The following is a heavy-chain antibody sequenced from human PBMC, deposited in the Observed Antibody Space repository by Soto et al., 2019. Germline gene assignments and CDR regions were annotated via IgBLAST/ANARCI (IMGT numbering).Heavy chain of an antibody. CDR1: GVSISSYY. V-gene: IGHV4-59*01. CDR3: ARTSPTVTTYYYYYYMDV. Sequence: PSETLSLTCTVSGVSISSYYWSWIRQPPGKGLEWIGYIYYSGSTNYNPSLKSRVTISVDTSKNQFSLKLSSVTAADTAVYYCARTSPTVTTYYYYYYMDVWGKGTTVTVSS. D-gene: IGHD4-17*01. J-gene: IGHJ6*03. CDR2: IYYSGST.